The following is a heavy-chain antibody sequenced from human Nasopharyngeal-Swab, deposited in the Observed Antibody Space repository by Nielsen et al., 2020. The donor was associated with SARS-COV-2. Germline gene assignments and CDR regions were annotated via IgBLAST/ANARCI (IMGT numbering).Heavy chain of an antibody. CDR1: GFTFSSYW. J-gene: IGHJ6*03. Sequence: GESLKISCAAPGFTFSSYWMSWVRQAPGKGLEWVANIKQDGSEKYYVDSVKGRFTISRDNAKNSLYLQMNSLRAEDTAVYYCARQTSNPYYYYYYMDVWGKGTTVTVSS. D-gene: IGHD4-11*01. CDR2: IKQDGSEK. CDR3: ARQTSNPYYYYYYMDV. V-gene: IGHV3-7*01.